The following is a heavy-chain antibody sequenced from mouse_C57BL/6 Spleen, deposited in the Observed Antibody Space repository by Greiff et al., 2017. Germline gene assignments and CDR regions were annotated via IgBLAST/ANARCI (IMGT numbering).Heavy chain of an antibody. V-gene: IGHV1-15*01. Sequence: VKLQESGAELVRPGASVTLSCKASGYTFTDYEMHWVKQTPVHGLEWIGAIDPETGGTAYNQKFKGKAILTADKSSSTAYMELRSLTSEDSAVYYCTRERVITTVVATDAMDYWGQGTSVTVSS. J-gene: IGHJ4*01. CDR2: IDPETGGT. CDR1: GYTFTDYE. D-gene: IGHD1-1*01. CDR3: TRERVITTVVATDAMDY.